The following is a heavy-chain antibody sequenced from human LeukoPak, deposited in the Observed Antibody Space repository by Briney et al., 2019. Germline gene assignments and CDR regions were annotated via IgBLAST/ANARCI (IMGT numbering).Heavy chain of an antibody. Sequence: GRPLRLSCTASGFTFGDYAMSWVRQAPGKGLEGVGFIRSKAYGGTTEYAASVKGRFTISRDDSKSIAYLQMNSLKTEDTAVYYCTKYSSSHGMDVWGKGTTVTVSS. CDR1: GFTFGDYA. J-gene: IGHJ6*04. CDR3: TKYSSSHGMDV. CDR2: IRSKAYGGTT. D-gene: IGHD6-13*01. V-gene: IGHV3-49*04.